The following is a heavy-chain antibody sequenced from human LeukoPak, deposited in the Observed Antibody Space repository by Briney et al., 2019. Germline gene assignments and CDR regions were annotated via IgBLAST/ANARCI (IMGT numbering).Heavy chain of an antibody. Sequence: PGGSLRLSCAASGFTFSSYGMHWVRQAPGKGLEWVAVISYDGGNKYYADSVRGRFTISRDNAKNSLFLQMNSLRAEDTAVYYCVREYCSGGSCSDAFDIWGQGTMVTVSS. CDR2: ISYDGGNK. J-gene: IGHJ3*02. CDR3: VREYCSGGSCSDAFDI. V-gene: IGHV3-30*03. D-gene: IGHD2-15*01. CDR1: GFTFSSYG.